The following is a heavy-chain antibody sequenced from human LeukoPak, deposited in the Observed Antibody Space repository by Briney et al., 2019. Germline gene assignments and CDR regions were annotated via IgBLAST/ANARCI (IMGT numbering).Heavy chain of an antibody. Sequence: ASVKVSCKASGYTFTGYYMHWVRQAPGQGLEWTGWINPNSGGTNYAQKFQGRVTMTRDTSISTAYMELSRLRSDDTAVYYCARENCSGGSCSVAFDIWGQGTMVTVSS. CDR1: GYTFTGYY. J-gene: IGHJ3*02. CDR3: ARENCSGGSCSVAFDI. CDR2: INPNSGGT. V-gene: IGHV1-2*02. D-gene: IGHD2-15*01.